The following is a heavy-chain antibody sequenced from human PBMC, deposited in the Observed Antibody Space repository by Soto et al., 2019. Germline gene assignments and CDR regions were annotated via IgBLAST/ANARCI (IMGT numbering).Heavy chain of an antibody. D-gene: IGHD3-3*01. CDR1: GYTFTSYG. CDR2: ISAYNGNT. Sequence: ASVKVSCKASGYTFTSYGISWVRQAPGQGLEWMGWISAYNGNTNYAQKLQGRATMTTDTSTSTAYMELRSLRSDDTAVYYCARDRYYDFWSGPHYYYSGMDVWGQGTTVTVSS. J-gene: IGHJ6*02. V-gene: IGHV1-18*01. CDR3: ARDRYYDFWSGPHYYYSGMDV.